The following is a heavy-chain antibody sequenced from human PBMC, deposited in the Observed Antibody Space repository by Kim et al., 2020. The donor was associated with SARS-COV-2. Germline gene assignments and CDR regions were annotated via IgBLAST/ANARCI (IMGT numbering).Heavy chain of an antibody. J-gene: IGHJ4*02. CDR3: VRDQSYYYGSGTYFDL. D-gene: IGHD3-10*01. V-gene: IGHV3-30*01. Sequence: ESVKGRFIISRDDSKNILYLQMYSLRIEDTAMYYCVRDQSYYYGSGTYFDLWGQGTLVTVSS.